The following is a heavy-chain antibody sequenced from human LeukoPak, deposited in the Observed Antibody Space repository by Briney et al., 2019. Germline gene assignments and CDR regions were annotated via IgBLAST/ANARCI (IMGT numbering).Heavy chain of an antibody. CDR2: ISSSSSPI. J-gene: IGHJ4*02. Sequence: PGGSLRLSCAASGFTFSSYSMNWVRQAPGKGLEWVSHISSSSSPIYFADSVKGRFTISRDNAKNSLYLQMNSLRAEDTAVYYCARDRYGYFAPDYWGQGTLVTVSS. CDR1: GFTFSSYS. V-gene: IGHV3-48*01. CDR3: ARDRYGYFAPDY. D-gene: IGHD5-18*01.